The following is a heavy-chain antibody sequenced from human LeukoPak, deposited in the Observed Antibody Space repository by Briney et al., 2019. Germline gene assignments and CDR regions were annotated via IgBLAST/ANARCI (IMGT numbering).Heavy chain of an antibody. Sequence: SETLSLTCAVYGGSFSGYYWSWIRQPPGKGLEWIGEINHSGSTNYNPSLKSRVTMSVDTSKNQFSLKLSSVTAADTAVYYCARGILDTAMVDAFDIWGQGTMVTVSS. D-gene: IGHD5-18*01. CDR2: INHSGST. CDR1: GGSFSGYY. CDR3: ARGILDTAMVDAFDI. V-gene: IGHV4-34*01. J-gene: IGHJ3*02.